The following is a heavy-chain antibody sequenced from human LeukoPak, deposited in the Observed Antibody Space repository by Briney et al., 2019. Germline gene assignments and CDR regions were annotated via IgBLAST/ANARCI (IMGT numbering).Heavy chain of an antibody. D-gene: IGHD6-13*01. Sequence: GGSLRLSCAASGFTFSSYAMNWVRQAPGKGLGWVSTITGSGDSTYYADSVKGRFTISRDNSKNTLFLQMSSLRAEDTAVYYCVKAGPYIAAAGFDYWGQGTLVTVSS. J-gene: IGHJ4*02. CDR3: VKAGPYIAAAGFDY. CDR2: ITGSGDST. CDR1: GFTFSSYA. V-gene: IGHV3-23*01.